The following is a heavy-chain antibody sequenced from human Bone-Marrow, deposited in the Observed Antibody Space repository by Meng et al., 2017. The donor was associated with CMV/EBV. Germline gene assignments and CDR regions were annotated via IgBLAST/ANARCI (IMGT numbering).Heavy chain of an antibody. D-gene: IGHD6-6*01. J-gene: IGHJ4*02. Sequence: GESLKISCAASGFTFSNAWMSWVRQAPGKGLEWVANIKQDGSEKYYVDSVKGRFTISRDNSKNTLYLQMNSLRAEDTVVYYCAKDTGFLEYSNTPYYFDYWGQGTLVTVSS. CDR3: AKDTGFLEYSNTPYYFDY. V-gene: IGHV3-7*01. CDR2: IKQDGSEK. CDR1: GFTFSNAW.